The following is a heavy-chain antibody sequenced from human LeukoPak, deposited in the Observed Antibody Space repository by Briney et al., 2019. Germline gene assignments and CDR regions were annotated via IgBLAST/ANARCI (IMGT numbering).Heavy chain of an antibody. CDR2: INTNTGNP. J-gene: IGHJ4*02. V-gene: IGHV7-4-1*02. CDR1: GYTFTSYA. CDR3: ARDGSYGDYDY. D-gene: IGHD4-17*01. Sequence: ASVKVSCKASGYTFTSYAMNWVRQAPGQGLEWMGWINTNTGNPTYAQGFTGRFVFSLDTSVSTAYLQMNSLRAEDTAVYYCARDGSYGDYDYWGQGTLVTVSS.